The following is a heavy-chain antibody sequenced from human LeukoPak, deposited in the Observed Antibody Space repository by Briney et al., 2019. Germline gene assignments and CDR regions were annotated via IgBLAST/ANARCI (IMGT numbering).Heavy chain of an antibody. CDR3: ARERVTTSFDY. CDR1: GGSVSSGTYY. D-gene: IGHD4-17*01. CDR2: IYYSGST. J-gene: IGHJ4*02. Sequence: SETLSLTCTVSGGSVSSGTYYWGWIRQPPEKGLEWIATIYYSGSTYYNPSLKSRVTISVDTSKNQFSLELSSVTAADTAVYYCARERVTTSFDYWGQGTLVTVSS. V-gene: IGHV4-39*07.